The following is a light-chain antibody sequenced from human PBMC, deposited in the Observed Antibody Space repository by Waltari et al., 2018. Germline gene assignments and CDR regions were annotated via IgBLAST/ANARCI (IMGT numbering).Light chain of an antibody. J-gene: IGKJ1*01. CDR1: QSVGRT. CDR2: GTS. V-gene: IGKV3-20*01. CDR3: QHYLRLPVA. Sequence: EIVLTQSPGTLSLSPGERAIVSCRASQSVGRTLAWYQQKPGQAPRLLIYGTSNRATGIPDRFIGRGSGTEFSLTISGLEPEDSAVYYCQHYLRLPVAFGQGTKVEIK.